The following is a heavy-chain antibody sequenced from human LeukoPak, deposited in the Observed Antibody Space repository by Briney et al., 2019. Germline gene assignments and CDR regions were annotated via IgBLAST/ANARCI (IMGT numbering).Heavy chain of an antibody. J-gene: IGHJ4*02. CDR2: ISDIGSI. Sequence: SETLSLTCTVSGGSISSYYWSWIRQPPGKGLEWIAYISDIGSINYNPSLKSRDTISLDTSKNQFSLKLSSVTAADTAVYYCAGHHPRNTVDFWGQGTLVTVSS. CDR3: AGHHPRNTVDF. V-gene: IGHV4-59*08. CDR1: GGSISSYY. D-gene: IGHD2/OR15-2a*01.